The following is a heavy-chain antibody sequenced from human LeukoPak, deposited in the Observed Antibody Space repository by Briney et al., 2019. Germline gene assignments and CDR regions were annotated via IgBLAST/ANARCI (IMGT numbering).Heavy chain of an antibody. Sequence: PGESLRLSCAASGFAFSSYAMHWVRQAPGKGLEWVAVISYDGSNKYYADSVKGRFTISRDNFKNKPYLQKNSLRAEDTAVYYWARGDGSYSEPFDYWGQGTLVTASS. CDR3: ARGDGSYSEPFDY. D-gene: IGHD1-26*01. V-gene: IGHV3-30-3*01. CDR1: GFAFSSYA. CDR2: ISYDGSNK. J-gene: IGHJ4*02.